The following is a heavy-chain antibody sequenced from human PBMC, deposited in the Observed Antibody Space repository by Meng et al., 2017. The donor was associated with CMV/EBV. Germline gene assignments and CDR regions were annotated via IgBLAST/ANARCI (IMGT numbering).Heavy chain of an antibody. D-gene: IGHD6-13*01. J-gene: IGHJ4*02. V-gene: IGHV3-23*01. CDR1: GFTFSNYA. CDR3: AKDLSITTAGSPLDY. Sequence: SGFTFSNYAMSWVRQAPGKGLERVSTISGSAGTTYYADSVKGRFTISRDNSKNTLSLQMNSLRAEDTAVYYCAKDLSITTAGSPLDYWGQGTLVTVSS. CDR2: ISGSAGTT.